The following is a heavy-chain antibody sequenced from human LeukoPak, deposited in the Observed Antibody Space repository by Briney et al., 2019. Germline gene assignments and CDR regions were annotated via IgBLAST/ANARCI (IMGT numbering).Heavy chain of an antibody. Sequence: PGGSLRLSGAASGFTFSTFVMSWVRQAPGKGPEWVSGISASGGSTYYADSVKGRFTISRDNSKNTLYLQMKSLRAEDTALYYCARPTVPIDYWGQGTLVTVSS. V-gene: IGHV3-23*01. D-gene: IGHD4-17*01. CDR1: GFTFSTFV. J-gene: IGHJ4*02. CDR3: ARPTVPIDY. CDR2: ISASGGST.